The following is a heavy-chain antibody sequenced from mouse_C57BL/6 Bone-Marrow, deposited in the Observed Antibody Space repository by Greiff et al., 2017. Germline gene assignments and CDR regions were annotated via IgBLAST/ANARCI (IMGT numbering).Heavy chain of an antibody. V-gene: IGHV1-9*01. J-gene: IGHJ3*01. CDR1: GYTFTGYW. CDR2: MLPGSGST. Sequence: QVQLQQSGAELMKPGASVKLSCKATGYTFTGYWIEWVKQRPGHGLEWIGEMLPGSGSTNSNEKFKGKATFTAATSSNTAYMQLSSLTTEDSAIYYCARRRQDLYYSNYVGGCAYWGQGTLVTVSA. D-gene: IGHD2-5*01. CDR3: ARRRQDLYYSNYVGGCAY.